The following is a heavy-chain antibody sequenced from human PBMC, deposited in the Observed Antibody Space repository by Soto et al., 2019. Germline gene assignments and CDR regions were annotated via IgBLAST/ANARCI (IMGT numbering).Heavy chain of an antibody. CDR3: AKSLLFVDHAYMDV. CDR2: IIPIQNKA. Sequence: QVQLVQSGAELKKPGSSVTVSCEASGGSFISYSFTWVRQAPGQGLEWMGRIIPIQNKANYALKFKDRVTITADRSTRTAYMELRSLRPEETAVYYCAKSLLFVDHAYMDVWGKGTTVTVSS. V-gene: IGHV1-69*02. D-gene: IGHD2-15*01. J-gene: IGHJ6*03. CDR1: GGSFISYS.